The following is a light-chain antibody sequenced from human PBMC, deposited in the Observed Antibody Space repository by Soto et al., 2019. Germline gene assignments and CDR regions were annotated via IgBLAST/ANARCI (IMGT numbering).Light chain of an antibody. Sequence: DIPMTQSPSSLAASVGDRGTITCRSSQSIDRSLTWYQQKPGEAPNLLIYAASGLQTGVPSRFSGGASGTDFTLTISSVQLDDFATYYCQQSYTTPWTCGQGTKVEMK. V-gene: IGKV1-39*01. CDR3: QQSYTTPWT. CDR1: QSIDRS. CDR2: AAS. J-gene: IGKJ1*01.